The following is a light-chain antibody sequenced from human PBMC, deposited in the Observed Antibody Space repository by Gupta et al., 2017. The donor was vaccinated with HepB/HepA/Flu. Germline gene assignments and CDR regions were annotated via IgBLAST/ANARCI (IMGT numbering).Light chain of an antibody. V-gene: IGLV1-51*02. CDR3: GTWDSSLSAGV. CDR1: SSNIGNNY. Sequence: QSVLTQPPSVSAAPGQKVPISCSGSSSNIGNNYVSWYRQLPGTAPRLLIYENSKRPSGIPDRFSGSKSGTSATLDITGLQTGDEADYYCGTWDSSLSAGVFGGGTKLTVL. CDR2: ENS. J-gene: IGLJ2*01.